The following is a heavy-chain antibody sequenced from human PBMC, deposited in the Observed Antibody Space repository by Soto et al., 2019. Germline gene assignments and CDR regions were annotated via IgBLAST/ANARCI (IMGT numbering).Heavy chain of an antibody. CDR3: ARDFSSTSGAHAFDI. D-gene: IGHD2-2*01. CDR1: GDSVTSTAYY. V-gene: IGHV4-61*08. Sequence: SETLSLTCTVSGDSVTSTAYYWSWIREPPGKGLEWIGYIYYTGNTNYNPSLKSRVTISLDTSKNQFSLKLSSMTAADTAVYYCARDFSSTSGAHAFDIWGQGTMVTVSS. CDR2: IYYTGNT. J-gene: IGHJ3*02.